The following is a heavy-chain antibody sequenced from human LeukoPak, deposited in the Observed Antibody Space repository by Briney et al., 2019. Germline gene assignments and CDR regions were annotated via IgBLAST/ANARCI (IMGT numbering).Heavy chain of an antibody. D-gene: IGHD5-18*01. CDR2: INPSGGST. J-gene: IGHJ3*02. V-gene: IGHV1-46*01. Sequence: ASVKVSCKASGYTFTSYGISWVRQAPGQGLEWMGIINPSGGSTSYAQKFQGRVTMTRDMSTSTVYMELSSLRSEDTAVYYCARDTAMAPSGGAFDIWGQGTMVTVSS. CDR1: GYTFTSYG. CDR3: ARDTAMAPSGGAFDI.